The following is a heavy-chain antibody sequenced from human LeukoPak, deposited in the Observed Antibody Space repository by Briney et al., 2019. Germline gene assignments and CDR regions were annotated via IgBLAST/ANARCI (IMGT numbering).Heavy chain of an antibody. Sequence: SETLSLTCPVSGGSITSSSYYWGWIRQPPGKGLEWIGSIYYSGSTYYNPSLKSRVTISVDTSKNQFSLKLSSVTAADTAVYYCARDKSESGMDVWGQGTTVTVSS. CDR3: ARDKSESGMDV. CDR1: GGSITSSSYY. CDR2: IYYSGST. V-gene: IGHV4-39*07. J-gene: IGHJ6*02.